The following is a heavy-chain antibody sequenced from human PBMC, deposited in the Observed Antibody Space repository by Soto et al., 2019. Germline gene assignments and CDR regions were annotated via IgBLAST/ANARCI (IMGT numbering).Heavy chain of an antibody. CDR1: GFAFSSYW. CDR2: INGDGSTT. Sequence: GGSLRLSCAGSGFAFSSYWIHWVRQVPGKGLVWVSRINGDGSTTSYADSVRGRFTISRDNAKDTLYLQMNSLRAEDTALYYCARVGQGRYYFDYWGQGTLVTVSS. J-gene: IGHJ4*02. CDR3: ARVGQGRYYFDY. V-gene: IGHV3-74*01.